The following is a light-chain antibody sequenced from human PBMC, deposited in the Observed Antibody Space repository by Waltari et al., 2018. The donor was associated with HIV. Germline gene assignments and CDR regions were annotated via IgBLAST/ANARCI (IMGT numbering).Light chain of an antibody. CDR3: QQYNHWPPYT. J-gene: IGKJ2*01. V-gene: IGKV3-15*01. CDR2: GAS. CDR1: QSINSH. Sequence: EVVMTQSPATLSVSLGARATLSCRASQSINSHLAWYQHKPGQAPRLLFYGASTRATGVPARFSGSGSGTDFPLTISGLQSEDFAVYYCQQYNHWPPYTFGQGTKLEIK.